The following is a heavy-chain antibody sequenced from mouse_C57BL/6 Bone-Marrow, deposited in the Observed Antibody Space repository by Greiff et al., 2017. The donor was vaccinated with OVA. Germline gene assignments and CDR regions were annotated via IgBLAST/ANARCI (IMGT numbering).Heavy chain of an antibody. CDR1: GFTFSDYG. Sequence: EVMLVESGGGLVQPGGSLKLSCAASGFTFSDYGMAWVRQAPRKGPEWVAFISNLAYSIYYADTVTGRFTISRENAKNTLYLEMSSLRSEDTAMYYCARRHYDYDGYYAMDYWGQGTSVTVSS. CDR3: ARRHYDYDGYYAMDY. D-gene: IGHD2-4*01. J-gene: IGHJ4*01. V-gene: IGHV5-15*04. CDR2: ISNLAYSI.